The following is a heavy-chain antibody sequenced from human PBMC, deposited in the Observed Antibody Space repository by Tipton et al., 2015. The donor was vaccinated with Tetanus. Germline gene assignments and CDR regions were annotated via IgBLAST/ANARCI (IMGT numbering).Heavy chain of an antibody. CDR3: ARSYDFYDSTGYTDDGMDV. Sequence: QVQLVQSGAEVKKPGASVKVSCKASGYTFTNYYMHWVRQAPGQGLEWMGVINPSAGTTRYEQKFQGRAIMTRDTSTTTVYMELNSLRSEDTAVFYCARSYDFYDSTGYTDDGMDVWGQGTSVTVSS. D-gene: IGHD3-22*01. V-gene: IGHV1-46*01. J-gene: IGHJ6*02. CDR2: INPSAGTT. CDR1: GYTFTNYY.